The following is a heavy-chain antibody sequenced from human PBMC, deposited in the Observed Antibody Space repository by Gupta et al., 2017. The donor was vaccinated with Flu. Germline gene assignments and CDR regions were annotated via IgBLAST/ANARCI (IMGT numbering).Heavy chain of an antibody. CDR2: ISYSSTYT. V-gene: IGHV3-11*05. CDR1: RFTFGDFY. Sequence: QVQLVESGGGLVKPGGSLRLSCAASRFTFGDFYINWIRQAPGKGLEWVSYISYSSTYTDYADSVKGRFTISRDNAKDSVYLQMNSLRVDDTAIYFCARGYITTAGLLDYWGLGTLVTVSS. CDR3: ARGYITTAGLLDY. D-gene: IGHD6-13*01. J-gene: IGHJ4*02.